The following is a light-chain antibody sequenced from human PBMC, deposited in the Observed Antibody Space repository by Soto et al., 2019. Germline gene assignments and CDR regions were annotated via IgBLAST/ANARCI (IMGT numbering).Light chain of an antibody. CDR1: SSDVGGYNY. V-gene: IGLV2-14*01. Sequence: QSALTQPASVSGSPGQSITISCTGTSSDVGGYNYVSWYQQHPGKAPKLMIYDGSNRPSGVSNRFSGSKSGNTASLNISGLQAEDEADYYCSSYTSSSTLVLFGGGTKLTVL. CDR3: SSYTSSSTLVL. CDR2: DGS. J-gene: IGLJ2*01.